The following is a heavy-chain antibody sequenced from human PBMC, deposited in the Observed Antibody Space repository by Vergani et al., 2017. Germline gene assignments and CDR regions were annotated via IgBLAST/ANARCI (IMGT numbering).Heavy chain of an antibody. CDR1: GFPFSDYY. V-gene: IGHV3-11*06. CDR3: ARDPVRSGPDYYYGMDV. CDR2: ISRSSSYT. J-gene: IGHJ6*02. Sequence: QVQLVESGGGLVKPGGSLRLSCAASGFPFSDYYISWIRPAPGQGLGWVSYISRSSSYTNYADSVKGRCTISRDNSKNSLYLQMNSLRAEDTAVYYSARDPVRSGPDYYYGMDVWGQGTTVTVSS. D-gene: IGHD3-10*01.